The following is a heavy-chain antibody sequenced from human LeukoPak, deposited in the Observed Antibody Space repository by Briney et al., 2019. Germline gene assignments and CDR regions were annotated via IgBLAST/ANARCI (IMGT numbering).Heavy chain of an antibody. CDR2: IKQDGSEK. CDR3: ARDGSETYYDSWSGYPPAGYYDY. J-gene: IGHJ4*02. Sequence: GGSLRLSCAASGFTFSSYWMSWVRQAPGKGLEWVANIKQDGSEKYYVDSVKGRFTISRDNAKNSLYLQMNSLRAEDTAVYYCARDGSETYYDSWSGYPPAGYYDYWGQGTLVTVSS. CDR1: GFTFSSYW. D-gene: IGHD3-3*01. V-gene: IGHV3-7*05.